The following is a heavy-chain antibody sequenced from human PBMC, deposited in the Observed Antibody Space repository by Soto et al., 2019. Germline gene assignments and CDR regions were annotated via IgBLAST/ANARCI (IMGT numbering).Heavy chain of an antibody. CDR1: GFTFRSFT. CDR3: TRDASRDSSARGWFDP. Sequence: GGSLRLSCAASGFTFRSFTMNWVRQALGKGLEWVSTISSNSAYIYYTDALRGRFTISRDNAKNSLHLQMNSLRAEDTAVYYCTRDASRDSSARGWFDPWGPGTLVTVSS. V-gene: IGHV3-21*01. J-gene: IGHJ5*02. CDR2: ISSNSAYI. D-gene: IGHD6-13*01.